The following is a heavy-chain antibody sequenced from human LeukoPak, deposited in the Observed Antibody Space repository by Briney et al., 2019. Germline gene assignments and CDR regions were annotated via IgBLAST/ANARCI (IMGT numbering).Heavy chain of an antibody. Sequence: PGGSLRLSCAASGFTFCSYSMNWVRQAPGKGLEWVSSISSSSSYIYYADSVKGRFTISRDNAKNSLYLQMNSLRVEDTAVYYCARLITMIVDYWGQGTLVTVSS. CDR3: ARLITMIVDY. V-gene: IGHV3-21*01. CDR2: ISSSSSYI. CDR1: GFTFCSYS. D-gene: IGHD3-22*01. J-gene: IGHJ4*02.